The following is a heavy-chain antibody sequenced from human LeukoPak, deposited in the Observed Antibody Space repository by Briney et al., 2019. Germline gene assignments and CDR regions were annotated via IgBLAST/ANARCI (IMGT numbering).Heavy chain of an antibody. CDR2: ISSSSSYI. CDR1: GFTFSSYS. J-gene: IGHJ4*02. V-gene: IGHV3-21*01. CDR3: ARDTVAVAGTAGSDY. D-gene: IGHD6-19*01. Sequence: KAGGSLRLSCAASGFTFSSYSMSWVRQAPGKGLGWVSSISSSSSYIYYADSVKGRFTISRDNAKNSLYLQMNSLRAEDTAVYYCARDTVAVAGTAGSDYWGQGTLVTVSS.